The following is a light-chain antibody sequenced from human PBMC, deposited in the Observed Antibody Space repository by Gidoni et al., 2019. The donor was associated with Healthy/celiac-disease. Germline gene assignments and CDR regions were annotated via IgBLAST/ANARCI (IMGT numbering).Light chain of an antibody. CDR2: EVS. CDR1: SSDVGSYNL. Sequence: SALTQPASVSGSPGQSIPISCTGTSSDVGSYNLVSWYQQHPGKAPKLMIYEVSKRPPGVSNRFSGSKSGNTASLTISGLQAEDEADYYCCSYAGSSTYVVFGGGTKLTVL. CDR3: CSYAGSSTYVV. J-gene: IGLJ2*01. V-gene: IGLV2-23*02.